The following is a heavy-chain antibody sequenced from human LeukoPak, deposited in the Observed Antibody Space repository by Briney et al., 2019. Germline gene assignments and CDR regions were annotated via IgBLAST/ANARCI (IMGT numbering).Heavy chain of an antibody. Sequence: GGPLRLSCAATGFTFSRYWMAWVRQAPGKGVEWVANIRGDAGDKGYADSVKGRFTISRDNGKNSLYLQMNSLTDEDTAVYYCARDVAGALDFWGQGTLLIVSS. V-gene: IGHV3-7*01. CDR3: ARDVAGALDF. J-gene: IGHJ4*02. CDR1: GFTFSRYW. CDR2: IRGDAGDK. D-gene: IGHD6-19*01.